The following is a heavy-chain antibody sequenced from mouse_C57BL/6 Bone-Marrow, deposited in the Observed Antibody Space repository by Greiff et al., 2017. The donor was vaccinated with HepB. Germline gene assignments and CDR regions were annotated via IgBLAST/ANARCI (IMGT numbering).Heavy chain of an antibody. CDR3: ARFDGYYWYFDV. V-gene: IGHV5-2*01. CDR1: EYEFPSHD. Sequence: DVHLVESGGGLVQPGESLKLSCESNEYEFPSHDMSWVRKTPEKRLELVAAINSDGGSTYYPDTMERRFIISRDNTKKTLYLQMSSLRYEDTALYYCARFDGYYWYFDVWGTGTTVTVSS. D-gene: IGHD2-3*01. J-gene: IGHJ1*03. CDR2: INSDGGST.